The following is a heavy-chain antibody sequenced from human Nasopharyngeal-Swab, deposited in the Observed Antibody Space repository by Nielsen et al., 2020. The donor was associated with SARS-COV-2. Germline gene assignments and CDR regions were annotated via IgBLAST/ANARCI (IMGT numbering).Heavy chain of an antibody. Sequence: GESLKISCAASGFTFSSYAMHWVRQAPGKGLEWVAVISYDGSNKYYADSVKGRFTISRDNSKNTLYLQMNSLRAEDTAVYYCARDSGGLQDHWGRGTLVTVSS. CDR1: GFTFSSYA. CDR3: ARDSGGLQDH. D-gene: IGHD3-10*01. J-gene: IGHJ4*02. V-gene: IGHV3-30-3*01. CDR2: ISYDGSNK.